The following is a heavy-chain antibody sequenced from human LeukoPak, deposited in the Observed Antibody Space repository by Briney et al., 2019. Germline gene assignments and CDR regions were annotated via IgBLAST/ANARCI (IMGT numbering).Heavy chain of an antibody. V-gene: IGHV4-39*01. Sequence: SETLSLTCTVSGGSISSSSYYWGWIRQPPGKGLEWIGSIYYSGSTYYNPSLKSRVTISVDTSKNQFSLKLRSVTAADTAVYYCARQILYYGSGSSPDWFDPWGQGTLVTVSS. J-gene: IGHJ5*02. D-gene: IGHD3-10*01. CDR1: GGSISSSSYY. CDR2: IYYSGST. CDR3: ARQILYYGSGSSPDWFDP.